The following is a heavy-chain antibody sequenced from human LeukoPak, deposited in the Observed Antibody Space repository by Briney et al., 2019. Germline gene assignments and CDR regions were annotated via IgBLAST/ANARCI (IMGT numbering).Heavy chain of an antibody. CDR2: IYYSGST. CDR1: GGSISSYY. Sequence: SETLSLTCTVSGGSISSYYWSWIRQPPGKGLEWIGYIYYSGSTNYNPSLKSRVPISVDTSKNQFSLKLSSAAAADTAGYYCARLEYYYDSSGPPAGDFDYWGQGTLVTVSS. J-gene: IGHJ4*02. CDR3: ARLEYYYDSSGPPAGDFDY. V-gene: IGHV4-59*08. D-gene: IGHD3-22*01.